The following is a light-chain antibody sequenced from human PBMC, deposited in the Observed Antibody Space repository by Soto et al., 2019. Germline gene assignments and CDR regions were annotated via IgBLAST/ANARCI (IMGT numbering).Light chain of an antibody. CDR2: GAS. Sequence: IVLTQSPGTLSLSPGERATLSCWASQSVSSNYLAWYQQKPGQAPRLLIYGASTRATGIPDRFSGSGSGTDFTLTISRLEPEDFAVYYGQHYGRSPRGTFGQGTKVDI. V-gene: IGKV3-20*01. CDR1: QSVSSNY. J-gene: IGKJ1*01. CDR3: QHYGRSPRGT.